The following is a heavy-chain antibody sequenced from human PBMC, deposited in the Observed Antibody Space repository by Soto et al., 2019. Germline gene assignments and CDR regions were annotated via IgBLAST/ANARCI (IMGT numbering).Heavy chain of an antibody. CDR2: INHSGSA. D-gene: IGHD2-2*01. V-gene: IGHV4-34*01. Sequence: SETLSLTCAVYGGSFSGYYWSWIRQPPGKGLEWIGEINHSGSAYYNPSLRSRVTISADTSKNQFSLKLTSVTTADTAVYFCARSFCTDTSCSIFDSWGLGTLVTVSS. J-gene: IGHJ4*01. CDR1: GGSFSGYY. CDR3: ARSFCTDTSCSIFDS.